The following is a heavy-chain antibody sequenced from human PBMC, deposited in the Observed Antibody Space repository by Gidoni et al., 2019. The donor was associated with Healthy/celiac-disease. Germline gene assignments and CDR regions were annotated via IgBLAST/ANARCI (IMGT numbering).Heavy chain of an antibody. CDR2: IYYSGST. D-gene: IGHD3-16*01. CDR1: GGSISSGGYS. V-gene: IGHV4-31*03. CDR3: ARGQSWGVYYFDY. J-gene: IGHJ4*02. Sequence: QVQLQESGPGLVKPSQTLSLTCTVSGGSISSGGYSWSWIRQHPGKGLEWIGYIYYSGSTYYNPSLKSRVTISVDTSKNQFSLKLSSVTAADTAVYYCARGQSWGVYYFDYWGQGTLVTVSS.